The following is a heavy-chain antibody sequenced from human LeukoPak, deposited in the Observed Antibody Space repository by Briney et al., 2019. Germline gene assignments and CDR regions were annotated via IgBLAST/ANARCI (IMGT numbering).Heavy chain of an antibody. V-gene: IGHV1-69*05. CDR3: AKGRYSYCSSTSCYNSLDP. J-gene: IGHJ5*02. CDR1: GGTFSSYV. CDR2: IIPIFGTA. Sequence: SVKVSCKASGGTFSSYVISWVRQAPGQGLEWMGGIIPIFGTADYAQKFQGRVMITTDESTSTAYMELSSLRAEDTAVYYCAKGRYSYCSSTSCYNSLDPWGQGTLVTVSS. D-gene: IGHD2-2*02.